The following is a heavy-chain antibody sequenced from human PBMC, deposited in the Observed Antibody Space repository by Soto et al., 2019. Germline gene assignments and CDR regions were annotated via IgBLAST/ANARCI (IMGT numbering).Heavy chain of an antibody. D-gene: IGHD2-15*01. V-gene: IGHV3-11*01. CDR3: ASTPKYCSGGSCPDY. J-gene: IGHJ4*02. Sequence: GGSLRLSCAASGFTFSDYYMSWIRQAPGKGLEWVSYISSSGSTIYYADSVKGRFTISRDNAKNSLYLQMNSLRAEDTAVYYCASTPKYCSGGSCPDYWGQGTLVTVSS. CDR2: ISSSGSTI. CDR1: GFTFSDYY.